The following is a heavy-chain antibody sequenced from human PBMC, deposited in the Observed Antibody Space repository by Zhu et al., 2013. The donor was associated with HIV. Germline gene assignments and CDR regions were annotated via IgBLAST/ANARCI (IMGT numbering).Heavy chain of an antibody. D-gene: IGHD6-13*01. CDR3: ARDRYSSSWAYYWYFDL. CDR1: GGTFSSYA. CDR2: IIPIFGTA. Sequence: QXQLVQSGAEVKKPGSSVKVSCKASGGTFSSYAISWVRQAPGQGLEWMGGIIPIFGTANYAQKFQGRVTITADKSTSTAYMELSSLRSEDTAVYYCARDRYSSSWAYYWYFDLWGRGTLVTVSS. J-gene: IGHJ2*01. V-gene: IGHV1-69*06.